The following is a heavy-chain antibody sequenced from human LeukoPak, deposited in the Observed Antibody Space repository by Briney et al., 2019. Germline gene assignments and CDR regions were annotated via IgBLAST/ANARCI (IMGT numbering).Heavy chain of an antibody. J-gene: IGHJ2*01. V-gene: IGHV1-2*02. CDR2: INPNSGGT. CDR3: ARVTYYYDSSGYYHYWYFDL. CDR1: GYTFTGYY. D-gene: IGHD3-22*01. Sequence: ASVKVSCKASGYTFTGYYMHWVRQAPGQGLEWMGWINPNSGGTNYAQKFQGRVTMTRDTSISTAYMELSRLRSDDTAVYYCARVTYYYDSSGYYHYWYFDLWGRGTLVTVSS.